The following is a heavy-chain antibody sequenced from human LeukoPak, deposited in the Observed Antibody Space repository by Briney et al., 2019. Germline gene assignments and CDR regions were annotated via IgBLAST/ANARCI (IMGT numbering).Heavy chain of an antibody. V-gene: IGHV4-59*08. D-gene: IGHD6-13*01. CDR2: IYYSGIT. CDR1: GGSIRIYY. CDR3: AKRGSNTWSDFDY. Sequence: SETLSLTCTVSGGSIRIYYWSWIRQPPGEGLEWIGYIYYSGITNYNPSPKSRATISVDTSKNQFSLKLNSVTAADPAVYYCAKRGSNTWSDFDYWGQGTLVTVSS. J-gene: IGHJ4*02.